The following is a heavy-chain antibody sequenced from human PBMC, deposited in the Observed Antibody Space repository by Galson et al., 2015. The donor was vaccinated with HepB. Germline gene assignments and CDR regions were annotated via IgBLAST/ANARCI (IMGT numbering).Heavy chain of an antibody. Sequence: SLRLSCAASGFTFSSYAMHWVRQAPGKGLEWVAVISYDGSNKYYADSVKGRFTISRDNSKNTLYLQMNSLRAEDTAVYYCARDCSSTSCWQFDYWGQGTLVTVSS. CDR3: ARDCSSTSCWQFDY. J-gene: IGHJ4*02. D-gene: IGHD2-2*01. CDR2: ISYDGSNK. V-gene: IGHV3-30*04. CDR1: GFTFSSYA.